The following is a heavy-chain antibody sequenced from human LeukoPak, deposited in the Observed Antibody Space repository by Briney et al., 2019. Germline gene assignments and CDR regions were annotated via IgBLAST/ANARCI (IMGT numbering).Heavy chain of an antibody. V-gene: IGHV3-9*03. CDR1: GFTFDDYA. CDR2: ISWNSGSI. CDR3: AKASYSGSYYYFDY. Sequence: GGSLRLSCAASGFTFDDYAMHWVRQAPGKGLEWVSGISWNSGSIGYADSVKGRFTISRDNAKNSLYLQMNSLRAEDMALYYCAKASYSGSYYYFDYWGQGTLGTVSS. J-gene: IGHJ4*02. D-gene: IGHD1-26*01.